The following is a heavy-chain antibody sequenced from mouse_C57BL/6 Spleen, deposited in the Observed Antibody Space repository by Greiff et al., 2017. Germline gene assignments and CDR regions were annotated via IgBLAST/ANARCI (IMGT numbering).Heavy chain of an antibody. CDR3: TRNYDYERGGAMDY. D-gene: IGHD2-4*01. V-gene: IGHV1-15*01. J-gene: IGHJ4*01. CDR1: GYTFTDYE. Sequence: LVESGAELVRPGASVTLSCKASGYTFTDYEMHWVKQTPVHGLEWIGAIDPETGGTAYNQKFKGKAILTADKSSSTAYMELRSLTSEDSAVYYCTRNYDYERGGAMDYWCQGTSVTVSS. CDR2: IDPETGGT.